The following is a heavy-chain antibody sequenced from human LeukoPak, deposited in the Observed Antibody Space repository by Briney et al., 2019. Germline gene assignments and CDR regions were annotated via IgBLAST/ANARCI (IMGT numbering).Heavy chain of an antibody. CDR2: IYYSGST. V-gene: IGHV4-39*07. J-gene: IGHJ6*02. Sequence: SETLSLTCTVSGGSISSSSYYWGWIRQPPGKGLEWIGSIYYSGSTYYNPSLKSRVTISVDMSKNQFSLKLSSVTAADTAVYYCARVVKSIAAAGRGGDYYYGMDVWGQGTTVTVSS. D-gene: IGHD6-13*01. CDR1: GGSISSSSYY. CDR3: ARVVKSIAAAGRGGDYYYGMDV.